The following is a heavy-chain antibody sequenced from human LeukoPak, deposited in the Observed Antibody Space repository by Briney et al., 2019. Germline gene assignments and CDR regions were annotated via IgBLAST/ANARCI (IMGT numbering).Heavy chain of an antibody. V-gene: IGHV3-30*02. CDR2: IRYDGSNK. CDR1: GFTFSSYG. CDR3: AKSDGRYCSGGSCYYFDY. Sequence: PGGSLRLSCAASGFTFSSYGMHWVRQAPGKGLEWVAFIRYDGSNKYYADSVKGRFTISRDNSKNTLYLQMNSLRAEDTAVYYCAKSDGRYCSGGSCYYFDYWGQGTLVTVSS. J-gene: IGHJ4*02. D-gene: IGHD2-15*01.